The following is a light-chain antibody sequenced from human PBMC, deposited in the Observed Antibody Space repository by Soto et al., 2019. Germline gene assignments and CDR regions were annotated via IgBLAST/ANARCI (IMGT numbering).Light chain of an antibody. V-gene: IGKV1-39*01. J-gene: IGKJ1*01. Sequence: DIQLTQSPSSLSASAGDSVTITCRATQNIRSSLNWYQQKPGKAPKLLLYAASSLQSGVPSRFSGSGYGTEFTLTITNLQPEDSATYYCQQSQNTPRTFGQGTKVEIK. CDR2: AAS. CDR3: QQSQNTPRT. CDR1: QNIRSS.